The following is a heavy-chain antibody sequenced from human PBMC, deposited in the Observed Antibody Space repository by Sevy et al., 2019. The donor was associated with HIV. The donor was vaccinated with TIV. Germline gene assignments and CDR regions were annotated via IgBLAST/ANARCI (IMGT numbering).Heavy chain of an antibody. V-gene: IGHV4-59*01. CDR2: IYYSGST. Sequence: SETLSLTCTVSGGSISSYYWSWIRQPPGKGLEWIGYIYYSGSTNYNPSLKSRVTISVDTSKNQFSLKLSSVTAADTAVYYCAREDYGGKSGAFGIWGQGTMVTVSS. D-gene: IGHD4-17*01. CDR1: GGSISSYY. CDR3: AREDYGGKSGAFGI. J-gene: IGHJ3*02.